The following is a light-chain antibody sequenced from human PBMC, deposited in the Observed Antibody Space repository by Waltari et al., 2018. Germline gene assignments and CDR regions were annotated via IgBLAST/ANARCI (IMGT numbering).Light chain of an antibody. CDR1: HRISES. V-gene: IGKV1-39*01. CDR3: QQSFNAPWT. Sequence: DIQVTQHPSPLSAAIRDIVTISCRASHRISESLNWYQQKPGNAPSLLIYRASNLNTGVPSRFSGRGSGTDFTLTISSLQAEDFAIYFCQQSFNAPWTFGQGTKVEVK. J-gene: IGKJ1*01. CDR2: RAS.